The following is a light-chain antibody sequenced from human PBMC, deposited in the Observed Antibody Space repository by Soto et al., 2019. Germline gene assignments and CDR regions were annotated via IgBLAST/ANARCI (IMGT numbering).Light chain of an antibody. V-gene: IGLV1-40*01. CDR2: GST. Sequence: QAVLSEPTSVGGGPGERDIISCAGSSYHIGAGYDAHWFQQVPGTAPKLLIYGSTNRPSGVPDRFSGSKSGTSASLAITGLQAEDEADYYCQSYDSSLGGNYVFGTGTKVTV. CDR3: QSYDSSLGGNYV. CDR1: SYHIGAGYD. J-gene: IGLJ1*01.